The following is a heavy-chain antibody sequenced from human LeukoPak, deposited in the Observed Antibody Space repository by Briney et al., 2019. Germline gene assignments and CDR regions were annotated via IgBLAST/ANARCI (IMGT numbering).Heavy chain of an antibody. J-gene: IGHJ3*02. CDR3: ARRAGDGSITMVQGGNDAFDI. CDR1: GGSISSSSYY. D-gene: IGHD3-10*01. V-gene: IGHV4-39*01. CDR2: IYYSGST. Sequence: SGTLSLTCTVSGGSISSSSYYWGWIRQPPGKGLEWIGSIYYSGSTYYNPSLKSRVTISVDTSKNQFSLKLSSVTAADTAVYYCARRAGDGSITMVQGGNDAFDIWGQGTMVTVSS.